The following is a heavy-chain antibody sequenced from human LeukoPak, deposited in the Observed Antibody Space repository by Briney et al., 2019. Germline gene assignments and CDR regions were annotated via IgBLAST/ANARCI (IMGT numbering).Heavy chain of an antibody. CDR2: ISNDGSNK. Sequence: PGGSLRLSCAASGFTFSSYGMQWFRQAPDKGLEWVAAISNDGSNKYYADSVKGRFTISRDNSKNTLYLQTNSLRAEDTAVYYCAKVDIVETIDAGRLVDYWGQGTLVTVSS. D-gene: IGHD5-12*01. CDR1: GFTFSSYG. J-gene: IGHJ4*02. V-gene: IGHV3-30*18. CDR3: AKVDIVETIDAGRLVDY.